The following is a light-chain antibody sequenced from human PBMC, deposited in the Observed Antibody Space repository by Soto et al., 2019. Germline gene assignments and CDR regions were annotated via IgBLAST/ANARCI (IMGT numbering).Light chain of an antibody. J-gene: IGKJ1*01. Sequence: VMTKSPATLSLSPGARATLSCRASQSLRSSLAWYQQKPGQAPRLLIYGASTRATGIPARFSGSESGTEFTLTISSLQSEYFAVYFCQQYNIWPQTFGQGTKVEIK. CDR3: QQYNIWPQT. CDR1: QSLRSS. CDR2: GAS. V-gene: IGKV3-15*01.